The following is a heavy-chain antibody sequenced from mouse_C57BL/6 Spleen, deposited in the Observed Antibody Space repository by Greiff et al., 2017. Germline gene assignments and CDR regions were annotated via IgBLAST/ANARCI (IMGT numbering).Heavy chain of an antibody. D-gene: IGHD4-1*01. CDR1: GYAFTNYL. V-gene: IGHV1-54*01. CDR2: INPGRGGT. CDR3: ARYEDWGYFDY. Sequence: SGAELVRPGTSVKVSCKASGYAFTNYLIEWVKQRPGQGLEWIGVINPGRGGTNYNEKFKGKATLTADKSSSTAYMQLSSLTSEDSAVYFCARYEDWGYFDYWGQGTTLSVSS. J-gene: IGHJ2*01.